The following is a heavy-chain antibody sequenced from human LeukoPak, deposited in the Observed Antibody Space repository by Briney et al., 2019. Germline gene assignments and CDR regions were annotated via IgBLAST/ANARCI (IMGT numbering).Heavy chain of an antibody. CDR1: GFTFSSYG. CDR2: ISSSSSYI. D-gene: IGHD6-6*01. J-gene: IGHJ4*02. CDR3: ARAHSIAAFDY. V-gene: IGHV3-21*01. Sequence: GGSLRLSCAASGFTFSSYGMHWVRQAPGKGLEWVSSISSSSSYIYYADSVKGRFTISRDNAKNTLYLQMNSLRAEDTAVYYCARAHSIAAFDYWGQGTLVTVSS.